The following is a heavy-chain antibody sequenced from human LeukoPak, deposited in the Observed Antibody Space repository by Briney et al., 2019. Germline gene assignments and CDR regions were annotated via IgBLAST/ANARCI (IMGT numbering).Heavy chain of an antibody. Sequence: EASVKVSCKASGYTFTGYYMHWVRHAPGQGLEWMGWITPNSGGTNYAQKFQGRVTRTRDTSITTAYMELSRLRSDDTAVYYGAREEGRGCYDSWGQGTRLTVSS. J-gene: IGHJ4*02. V-gene: IGHV1-2*02. CDR3: AREEGRGCYDS. CDR1: GYTFTGYY. D-gene: IGHD6-19*01. CDR2: ITPNSGGT.